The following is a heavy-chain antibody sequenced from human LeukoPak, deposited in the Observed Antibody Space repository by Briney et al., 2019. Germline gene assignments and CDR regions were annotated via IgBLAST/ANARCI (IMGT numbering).Heavy chain of an antibody. V-gene: IGHV1-18*01. CDR1: GYTFTSYG. J-gene: IGHJ6*02. CDR2: ISAYNGNT. CDR3: ARDTKNHYYYSSGLYADV. Sequence: ASVKVSCKASGYTFTSYGISWVRQAPGQGLERMGWISAYNGNTNYAQKLQGRVTMTTDTSTSTAYMELRSLRSDDTAVYYCARDTKNHYYYSSGLYADVWGQGTTVTVSS. D-gene: IGHD3-22*01.